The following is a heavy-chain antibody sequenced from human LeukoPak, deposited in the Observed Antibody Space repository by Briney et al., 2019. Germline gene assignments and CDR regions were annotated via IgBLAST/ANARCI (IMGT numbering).Heavy chain of an antibody. V-gene: IGHV3-30*02. J-gene: IGHJ5*02. D-gene: IGHD6-19*01. CDR2: IRYDGSNK. CDR1: GFTFSSYG. CDR3: AKDLGYSSGWDL. Sequence: AGVSLRLSCAASGFTFSSYGMHWVRQAPGKGLEWVAFIRYDGSNKYYADSVKGRFTISRDNSKNTLYLQMNSLRAEDTAVYYCAKDLGYSSGWDLWDQGTLVTVSS.